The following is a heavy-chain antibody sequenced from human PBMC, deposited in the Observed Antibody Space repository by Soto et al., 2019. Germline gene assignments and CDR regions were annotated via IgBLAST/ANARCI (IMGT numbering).Heavy chain of an antibody. CDR3: AFLTSGRYGDFYF. Sequence: DVQLVESGGGLVKPGGTLTLSCAASGFTFSSYSLSWVRQAPGKGLEWVASISSGHGDIYYADSVKGRFIWSRDNAKNLLSLQMNTLRAEDSTVYSCAFLTSGRYGDFYFWGQGTVVTVSS. D-gene: IGHD6-19*01. V-gene: IGHV3-21*03. J-gene: IGHJ4*02. CDR2: ISSGHGDI. CDR1: GFTFSSYS.